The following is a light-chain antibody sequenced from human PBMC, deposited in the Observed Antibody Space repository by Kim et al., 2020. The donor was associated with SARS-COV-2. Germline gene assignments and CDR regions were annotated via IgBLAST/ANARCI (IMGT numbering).Light chain of an antibody. Sequence: PGGIATLSCRASQSVSSSYLAWYPQKPGQAPRLLIYGASSRATGIPDRFSGSGSGTDFTLTISRLEPEDFAVYYCQQYGSSPPVTFGQGTKVDIK. V-gene: IGKV3-20*01. CDR2: GAS. CDR1: QSVSSSY. CDR3: QQYGSSPPVT. J-gene: IGKJ1*01.